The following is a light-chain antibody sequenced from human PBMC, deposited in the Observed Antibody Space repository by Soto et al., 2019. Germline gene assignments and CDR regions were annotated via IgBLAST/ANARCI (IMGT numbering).Light chain of an antibody. J-gene: IGLJ2*01. V-gene: IGLV1-40*01. CDR1: SSNIGSFYD. Sequence: QSVLTQPPSVPGAPGQRVTIPCTGSSSNIGSFYDVHWYQQLPGTVPKLLIYGDNNRPSGVPDRFSGSKSGTSASLAITGLQPEDEADYYCQSYDNSLSHVVFGGGTQLTVL. CDR3: QSYDNSLSHVV. CDR2: GDN.